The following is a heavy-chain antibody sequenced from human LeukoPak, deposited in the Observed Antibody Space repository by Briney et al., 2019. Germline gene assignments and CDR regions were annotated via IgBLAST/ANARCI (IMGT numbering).Heavy chain of an antibody. CDR1: GGSISSNSYY. CDR2: IYYSGSN. CDR3: ARHEAYYYDSSGRYYSDY. Sequence: SGTLSLTCTVSGGSISSNSYYWGWLRQPPGKGLEWIGSIYYSGSNYYNSSIKSRVIISVDTSKNRFSLKLSSVTAADTAVYYCARHEAYYYDSSGRYYSDYWGQGTLVTVSS. V-gene: IGHV4-39*01. J-gene: IGHJ4*02. D-gene: IGHD3-22*01.